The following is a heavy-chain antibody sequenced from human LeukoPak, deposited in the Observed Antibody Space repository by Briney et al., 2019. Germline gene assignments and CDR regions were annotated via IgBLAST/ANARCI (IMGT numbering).Heavy chain of an antibody. J-gene: IGHJ6*03. Sequence: LSLTCTVSGYSISGGYYWGWIRQPPGKGLEWVSFIGTRDSTKYYADSVKGRFTVSRDNAENSLYLQMNSLTAEDTAVYYCARATNWGFPLHMDVWGKGNTVTVSS. CDR3: ARATNWGFPLHMDV. D-gene: IGHD7-27*01. CDR2: IGTRDSTK. V-gene: IGHV3-11*01. CDR1: GYSISGGYY.